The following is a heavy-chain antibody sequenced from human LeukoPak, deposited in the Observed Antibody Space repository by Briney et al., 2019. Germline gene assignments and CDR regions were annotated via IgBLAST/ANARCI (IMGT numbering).Heavy chain of an antibody. CDR2: ISSSSYI. J-gene: IGHJ3*02. Sequence: GGSLRLSCAASGFKISSYSMNWVRQAPGKGLEWVSSISSSSYIYYTDSVRGRFTISRDNARNSLYLQMNGLRAEDTAVYYCARDQGGMTLVGNAFDIWAKGQWSPSLQ. V-gene: IGHV3-21*01. CDR3: ARDQGGMTLVGNAFDI. CDR1: GFKISSYS. D-gene: IGHD3-16*01.